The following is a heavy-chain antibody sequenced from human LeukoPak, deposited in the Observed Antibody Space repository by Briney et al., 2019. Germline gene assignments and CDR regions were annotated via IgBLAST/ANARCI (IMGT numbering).Heavy chain of an antibody. CDR3: ASNYDSSGYYYGAMDY. Sequence: GGSLRLSCAASGFTFSSYAMHWVRQAPGKGLEWVSSISRSSSYIYYADSVKGRFTISRDNAKNSLYLQMNSLRAEDTAVYYCASNYDSSGYYYGAMDYWGQGTLVTVSS. CDR1: GFTFSSYA. V-gene: IGHV3-21*01. CDR2: ISRSSSYI. J-gene: IGHJ4*02. D-gene: IGHD3-22*01.